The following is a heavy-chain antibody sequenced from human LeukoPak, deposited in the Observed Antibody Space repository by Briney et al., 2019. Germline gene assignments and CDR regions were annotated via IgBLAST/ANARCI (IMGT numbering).Heavy chain of an antibody. CDR3: AKVPKHLLGVADYFDY. Sequence: GGSLRLSCAASGFTFSSYAMSWVRQAPGKGLEWVSAISGSGGSTYYADSVKGRFTISRDNCKNTLYLQMNSLRAEDTAVYYCAKVPKHLLGVADYFDYWGQGTLVTVSS. CDR2: ISGSGGST. J-gene: IGHJ4*02. V-gene: IGHV3-23*01. D-gene: IGHD5-12*01. CDR1: GFTFSSYA.